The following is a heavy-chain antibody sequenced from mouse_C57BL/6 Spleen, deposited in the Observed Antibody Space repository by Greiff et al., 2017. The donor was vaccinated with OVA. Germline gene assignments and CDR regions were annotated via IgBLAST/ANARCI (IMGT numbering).Heavy chain of an antibody. D-gene: IGHD2-14*01. CDR2: IDPENGDT. J-gene: IGHJ2*01. Sequence: EVQLQQSGAELVRPGASVKLSCTASGFNIKDDYMHWVKQRPEQGLEWIGWIDPENGDTEYASKFQGKATITADTSSNTAYLQLSSLTSEDTAVYYCTRYRVPGDYWGQGTTLTVSS. CDR3: TRYRVPGDY. CDR1: GFNIKDDY. V-gene: IGHV14-4*01.